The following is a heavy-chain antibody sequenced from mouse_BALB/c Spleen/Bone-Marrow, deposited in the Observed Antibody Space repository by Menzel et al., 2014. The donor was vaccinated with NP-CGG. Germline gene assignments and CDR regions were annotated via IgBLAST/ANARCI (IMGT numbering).Heavy chain of an antibody. J-gene: IGHJ3*01. D-gene: IGHD2-3*01. Sequence: VQLQQSGAELVKPEASVKLSCTASGFNIKDTYMHWVKQRPEQGLEWIGRIDPANGNTKYDPKFQGKATITADTSSNTAYLQLSSLTSEDTAVYYCARRGDGYYAWFAYWGQGTLVTVSA. CDR3: ARRGDGYYAWFAY. V-gene: IGHV14-3*02. CDR1: GFNIKDTY. CDR2: IDPANGNT.